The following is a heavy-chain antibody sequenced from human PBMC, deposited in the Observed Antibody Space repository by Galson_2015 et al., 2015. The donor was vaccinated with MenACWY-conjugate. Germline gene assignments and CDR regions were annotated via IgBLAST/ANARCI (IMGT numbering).Heavy chain of an antibody. CDR3: VVRGVSVGSEY. CDR1: GYIFINYG. J-gene: IGHJ4*02. V-gene: IGHV1-3*01. D-gene: IGHD3-10*01. Sequence: SVKVSCKASGYIFINYGIHWVRQAPGQRLEWMGWIDAGNGNTKYSQKFQGRVTITRDTSASTGYMALSSLRSEDTAVYHCVVRGVSVGSEYWGQGTLVTVSS. CDR2: IDAGNGNT.